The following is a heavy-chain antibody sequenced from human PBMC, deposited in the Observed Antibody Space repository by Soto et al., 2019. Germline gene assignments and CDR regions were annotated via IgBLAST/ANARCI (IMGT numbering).Heavy chain of an antibody. J-gene: IGHJ6*02. CDR1: GRTFSSYA. V-gene: IGHV1-69*13. Sequence: SVKVSCKASGRTFSSYAISWVRQAPGQGLEWMGGIIPIFGTANYAQKFQGRVSITAGESTSTAYMELSSLRSEDTAEHYCARQDYCSGGSCYSRCYYYYGMDVWGQGTRVTVSS. CDR2: IIPIFGTA. D-gene: IGHD2-15*01. CDR3: ARQDYCSGGSCYSRCYYYYGMDV.